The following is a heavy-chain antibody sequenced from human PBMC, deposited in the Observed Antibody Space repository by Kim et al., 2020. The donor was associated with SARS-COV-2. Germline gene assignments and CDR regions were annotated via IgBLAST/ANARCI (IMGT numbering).Heavy chain of an antibody. D-gene: IGHD6-19*01. J-gene: IGHJ4*02. Sequence: YAQKLPGRVTMTTDTSTSTAYMELRSLRSDDTAVYYCARSTVAGTGYFDYWGQGTLVTVSS. CDR3: ARSTVAGTGYFDY. V-gene: IGHV1-18*01.